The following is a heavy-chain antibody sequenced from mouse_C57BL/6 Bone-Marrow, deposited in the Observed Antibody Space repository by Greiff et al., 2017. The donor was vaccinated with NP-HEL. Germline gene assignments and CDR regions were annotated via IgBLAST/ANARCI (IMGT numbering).Heavy chain of an antibody. CDR1: GYTFTSYW. J-gene: IGHJ2*01. CDR3: ATDDSNDARVDY. CDR2: IYPGSGST. V-gene: IGHV1-55*01. Sequence: QVQLKQPGAELVKPGASVKMSCKASGYTFTSYWMTWVKQRPGQGLEWIGDIYPGSGSTTYNEKFKSKATLTVATSYSTAYMQISNLTSEDAAVYYWATDDSNDARVDYWGQGTTLTVSS. D-gene: IGHD2-12*01.